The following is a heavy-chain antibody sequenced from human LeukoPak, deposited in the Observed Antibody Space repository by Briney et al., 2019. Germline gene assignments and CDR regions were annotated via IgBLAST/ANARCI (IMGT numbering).Heavy chain of an antibody. Sequence: SETLSLTCAVYGGSFSGYYWSWIRQPPGKGLEWIGEINHSGSTNYNPSLKSRVTISVDTSKNQFSLKLSSVTAADTAVYYCASGYGDLDYSGQGTLVTVSS. J-gene: IGHJ4*02. D-gene: IGHD4-17*01. CDR1: GGSFSGYY. V-gene: IGHV4-34*01. CDR2: INHSGST. CDR3: ASGYGDLDY.